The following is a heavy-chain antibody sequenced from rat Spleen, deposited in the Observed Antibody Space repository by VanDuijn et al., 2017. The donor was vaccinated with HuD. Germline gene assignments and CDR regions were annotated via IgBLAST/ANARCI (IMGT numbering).Heavy chain of an antibody. CDR3: ARANRESYAHFDY. CDR2: IWSGGST. D-gene: IGHD1-12*01. J-gene: IGHJ2*01. Sequence: QVQLKESGPGLVQPSQTLSLTCTVSGFSLTDYHIHWVRQPPGKGLEWMGVIWSGGSTAHNALLESRLSVTRDISKSQVFLKKNNQRNEDTATYYLARANRESYAHFDYWGQGVMVTVSS. CDR1: GFSLTDYH. V-gene: IGHV2-32*01.